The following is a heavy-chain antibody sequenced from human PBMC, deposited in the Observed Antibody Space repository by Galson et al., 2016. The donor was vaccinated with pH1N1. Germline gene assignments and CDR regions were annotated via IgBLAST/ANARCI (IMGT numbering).Heavy chain of an antibody. CDR2: INPSGDTT. J-gene: IGHJ4*02. Sequence: SVKVSCKESGYTFSTYNIHWVRQAPGQGLEWMGIINPSGDTTNYAQKFQGRVTMTRDTSANTVYMELSSLRSEDTAGYYCARDVYSGYAGGRLDYWGQGTLVTVSS. V-gene: IGHV1-46*03. D-gene: IGHD5-12*01. CDR3: ARDVYSGYAGGRLDY. CDR1: GYTFSTYN.